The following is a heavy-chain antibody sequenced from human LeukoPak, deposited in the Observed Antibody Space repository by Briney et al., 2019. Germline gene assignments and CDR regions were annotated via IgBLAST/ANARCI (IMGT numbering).Heavy chain of an antibody. V-gene: IGHV1-69*13. Sequence: ASVKVSCKASGGTFSSYAISWVRQAPGQGLEWMGGIIPIFGTANYAQKFQGRVTITADESTSTAYMELSSLSSEDTAVYYCARVTIHPNWFDPWGQGTLVTVSS. CDR3: ARVTIHPNWFDP. CDR1: GGTFSSYA. D-gene: IGHD3-9*01. J-gene: IGHJ5*02. CDR2: IIPIFGTA.